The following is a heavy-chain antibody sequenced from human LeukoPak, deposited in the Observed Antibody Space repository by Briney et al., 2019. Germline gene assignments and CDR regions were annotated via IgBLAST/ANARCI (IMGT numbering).Heavy chain of an antibody. CDR2: INHSGST. Sequence: SETLSLTCIVSGYSISSGYFWDWIRQPPGKGLEWIGEINHSGSTNYNPSLKSRVTISVDTSKNQFSLKLSSVTAADTAVYYCATTYSSSSNTTVGNDAFDIWGQGTMVTVSS. J-gene: IGHJ3*02. D-gene: IGHD6-6*01. CDR3: ATTYSSSSNTTVGNDAFDI. CDR1: GYSISSGYF. V-gene: IGHV4-38-2*02.